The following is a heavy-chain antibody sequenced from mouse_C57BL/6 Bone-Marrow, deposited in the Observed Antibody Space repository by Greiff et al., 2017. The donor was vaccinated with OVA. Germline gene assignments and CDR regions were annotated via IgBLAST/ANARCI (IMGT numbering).Heavy chain of an antibody. J-gene: IGHJ1*03. CDR1: GFTFSDAW. CDR3: TRRGDYVVYWYFDV. CDR2: IRNKATHHAT. Sequence: EVKLMASGGGLVQPGGSLKLSCAASGFTFSDAWMDWVRQSPEKGLAWVAAIRNKATHHATYYAVSVTGRFTISRDDSKSSVYRQMDSVRAEDTGIEYSTRRGDYVVYWYFDVWGTGTTVTVSS. D-gene: IGHD2-4*01. V-gene: IGHV6-6*01.